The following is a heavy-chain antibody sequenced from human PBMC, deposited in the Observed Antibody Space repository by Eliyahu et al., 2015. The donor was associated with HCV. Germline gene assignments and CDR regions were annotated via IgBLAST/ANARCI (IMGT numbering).Heavy chain of an antibody. CDR1: GFTFSSYG. J-gene: IGHJ6*02. Sequence: QVQLVESGGGVVQPGGXLXLSCAASGFTFSSYGMHWVRLAPGKGLEWVAFIRYDGSNKYYADSVKGRFTISRDNSKNTLYLQMNSLRAEDTAVYYCAKEHITILTGGGMDVWGQGTTVTVSS. CDR3: AKEHITILTGGGMDV. CDR2: IRYDGSNK. V-gene: IGHV3-30*02. D-gene: IGHD3-3*01.